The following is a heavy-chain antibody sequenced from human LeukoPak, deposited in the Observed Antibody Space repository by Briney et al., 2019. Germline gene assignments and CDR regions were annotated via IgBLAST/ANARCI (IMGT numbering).Heavy chain of an antibody. Sequence: ASVKVSCKASGYTFTSYDINWVRQTPGQGLEWMGWISAYNGNTNYAQKLQGRVTMTTDTSTSTAYMELRSLRSDDTAVYYCARVRYTTGENYYYYYMDVWGKGTTVTVSS. V-gene: IGHV1-18*01. CDR1: GYTFTSYD. J-gene: IGHJ6*03. CDR3: ARVRYTTGENYYYYYMDV. CDR2: ISAYNGNT. D-gene: IGHD1-1*01.